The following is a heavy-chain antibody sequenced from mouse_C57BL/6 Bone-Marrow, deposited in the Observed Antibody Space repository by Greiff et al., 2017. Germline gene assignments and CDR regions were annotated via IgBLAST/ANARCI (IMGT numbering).Heavy chain of an antibody. D-gene: IGHD2-3*01. V-gene: IGHV14-4*01. J-gene: IGHJ2*01. CDR2: IDPEIGDT. CDR3: SSFDGNYFDF. Sequence: EVQLQRSGAELVRPGASVKLSCTASGFNIKDDYIHWVKQRPEQGLEWIGCIDPEIGDTEYASKFQGQATITSDTSSNTAYLQLSSLTSEDTAVYYCSSFDGNYFDFWGQGTPLTVAA. CDR1: GFNIKDDY.